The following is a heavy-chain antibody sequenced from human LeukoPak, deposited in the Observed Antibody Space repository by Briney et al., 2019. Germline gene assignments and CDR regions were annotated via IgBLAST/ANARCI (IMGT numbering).Heavy chain of an antibody. CDR3: AKGLVPTALATGFDP. CDR1: GFTFSSYA. Sequence: GGSLRLSCAASGFTFSSYAMSWVRQAPGKGPEWVSAISGSGGSTYYADSVKGRFTISRDNSKNTLYLQMNSLRAEDTAVYYCAKGLVPTALATGFDPWGQGTLVTVSS. J-gene: IGHJ5*02. V-gene: IGHV3-23*01. D-gene: IGHD2-8*02. CDR2: ISGSGGST.